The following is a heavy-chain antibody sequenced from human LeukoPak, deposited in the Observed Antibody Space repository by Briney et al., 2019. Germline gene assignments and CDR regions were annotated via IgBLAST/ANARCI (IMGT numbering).Heavy chain of an antibody. J-gene: IGHJ4*02. D-gene: IGHD3-9*01. Sequence: SETLSLTCTVSGASVSGSDSNWGWVRQPPGKGLEWMGNVYYSGSTAYNPSLKSRVTMSVDTSKNQFSLKMTSVTAADTAVYYCTRLSKGRYFDYILDYWGQGTLVTVSS. V-gene: IGHV4-39*01. CDR1: GASVSGSDSN. CDR3: TRLSKGRYFDYILDY. CDR2: VYYSGST.